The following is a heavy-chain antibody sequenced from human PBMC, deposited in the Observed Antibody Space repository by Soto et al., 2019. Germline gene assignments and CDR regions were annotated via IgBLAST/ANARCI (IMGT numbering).Heavy chain of an antibody. D-gene: IGHD4-17*01. Sequence: PSQTLSLPCTVFGGSVSIGDYLWSWIRQRPGKGLEWIGYIHDSGNTYYNPSLKSRVTISLDTSKNQFSLKVTSMTAADTAVYFCARARGGDSGDYASLFDRWGQGNLVT. CDR1: GGSVSIGDYL. V-gene: IGHV4-30-4*01. CDR3: ARARGGDSGDYASLFDR. CDR2: IHDSGNT. J-gene: IGHJ5*02.